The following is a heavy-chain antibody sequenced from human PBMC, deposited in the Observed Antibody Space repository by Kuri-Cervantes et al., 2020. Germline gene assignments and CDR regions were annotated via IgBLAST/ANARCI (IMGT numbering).Heavy chain of an antibody. Sequence: LSLTCAASAFTFSSYAMHWVRQAPGKGLEWVAIISYDGANKYYADSVKGRFTISRDNSKNTLSLQADSLRGDDTAVYYCATSGSSSSPTWGYYYYYGMDVWGQGTTVTVSS. D-gene: IGHD6-6*01. CDR3: ATSGSSSSPTWGYYYYYGMDV. CDR1: AFTFSSYA. V-gene: IGHV3-30-3*01. J-gene: IGHJ6*02. CDR2: ISYDGANK.